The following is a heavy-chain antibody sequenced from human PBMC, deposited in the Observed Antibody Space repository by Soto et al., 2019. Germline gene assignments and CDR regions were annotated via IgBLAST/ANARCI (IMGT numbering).Heavy chain of an antibody. CDR2: IYYSGSI. CDR1: GGSISSGGYY. Sequence: SETLSLTCTVSGGSISSGGYYWSWIRQHPGKGLEWIGYIYYSGSIYYNPSLKSRVTISVDTSKNQFSLKLSSVTAADTAVYYCARGEYDILTGYSYFDYWGQGTLVTVSS. J-gene: IGHJ4*02. D-gene: IGHD3-9*01. CDR3: ARGEYDILTGYSYFDY. V-gene: IGHV4-31*03.